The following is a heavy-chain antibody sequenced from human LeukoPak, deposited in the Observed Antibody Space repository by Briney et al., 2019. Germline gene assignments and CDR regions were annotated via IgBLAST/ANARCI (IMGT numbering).Heavy chain of an antibody. CDR2: ICYSGST. Sequence: SETLSLTCTVSGGSISSYYWSWIRQPPGKGLEWIGYICYSGSTNYNPSLKSRVTISVDTSKNQFSLKLSSVTAADTAVYYCASFVGATTLFDYWGQEPWSPSPQ. CDR1: GGSISSYY. J-gene: IGHJ4*01. CDR3: ASFVGATTLFDY. D-gene: IGHD1-26*01. V-gene: IGHV4-59*01.